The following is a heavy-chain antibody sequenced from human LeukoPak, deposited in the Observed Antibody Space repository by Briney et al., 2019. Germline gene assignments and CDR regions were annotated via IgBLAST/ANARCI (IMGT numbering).Heavy chain of an antibody. CDR1: GYIFISYW. D-gene: IGHD2-15*01. V-gene: IGHV5-10-1*01. CDR2: IDPSDSYS. CDR3: VRLGYCSGGSCYSHFDY. J-gene: IGHJ4*02. Sequence: GESLKISCKGSGYIFISYWISWVRQMPGKGLEWMGRIDPSDSYSNYSPSFQGHVTISADKSISTVNLQWSSLKASDTAMYYCVRLGYCSGGSCYSHFDYWGQGTLVTVSS.